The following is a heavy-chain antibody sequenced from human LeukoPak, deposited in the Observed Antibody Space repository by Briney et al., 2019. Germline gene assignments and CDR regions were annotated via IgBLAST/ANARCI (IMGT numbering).Heavy chain of an antibody. D-gene: IGHD7-27*01. V-gene: IGHV3-30-3*01. CDR1: GFTFSSYA. CDR2: ISYDGSNK. Sequence: GGSLRLSCAASGFTFSSYAMHWVRQAPGKGLEWVAVISYDGSNKYYADSVKGRFTISRDNSKNTLYLQMNSLRAEDTAVYYCAREPSNWGSDYWGQGTLVTVSS. CDR3: AREPSNWGSDY. J-gene: IGHJ4*02.